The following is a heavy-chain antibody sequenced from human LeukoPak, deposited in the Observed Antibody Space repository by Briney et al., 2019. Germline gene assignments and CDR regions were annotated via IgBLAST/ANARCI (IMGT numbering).Heavy chain of an antibody. D-gene: IGHD2-2*01. CDR1: GGSFSGYY. Sequence: PSETLSLTCAVYGGSFSGYYWSWIRQPPGKGLEWIGEINHSGSTNYNPSLKSRVTMSVDTSKNQFSLKLSSVTAADTAVYYCARARSTTSRGFYYFDYWGQGTLVTVSS. CDR2: INHSGST. J-gene: IGHJ4*02. CDR3: ARARSTTSRGFYYFDY. V-gene: IGHV4-34*01.